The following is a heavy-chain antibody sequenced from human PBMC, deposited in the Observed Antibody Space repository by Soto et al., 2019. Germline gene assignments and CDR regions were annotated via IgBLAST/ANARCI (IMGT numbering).Heavy chain of an antibody. V-gene: IGHV3-30*18. CDR2: ISYDGSHK. Sequence: QVQLVESGGGVVQPGRSLRLSCAASGFTFSSYGMHLVRQAPGKGLEWVAVISYDGSHKYYADSVKGRFTISRDNSKNTLYLQMNSLRAEDTAVYYCAKDKGIVGATPHYWCQGTLVTVSS. CDR1: GFTFSSYG. J-gene: IGHJ4*02. D-gene: IGHD1-26*01. CDR3: AKDKGIVGATPHY.